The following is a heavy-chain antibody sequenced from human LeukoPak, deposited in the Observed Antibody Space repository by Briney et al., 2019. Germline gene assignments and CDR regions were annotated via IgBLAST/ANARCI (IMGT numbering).Heavy chain of an antibody. CDR2: ISYDGSNK. V-gene: IGHV3-30-3*01. Sequence: GGSLRLSCAASGFTLSSYAMHWVRQAPGKGLEWVAVISYDGSNKYYADSVKGRFTISRDNSKNTLYLQMNSLRAEDTAVYYCARIAYCGGDCYFSGFDIWGQGTMVTVSS. D-gene: IGHD2-21*02. CDR1: GFTLSSYA. J-gene: IGHJ3*02. CDR3: ARIAYCGGDCYFSGFDI.